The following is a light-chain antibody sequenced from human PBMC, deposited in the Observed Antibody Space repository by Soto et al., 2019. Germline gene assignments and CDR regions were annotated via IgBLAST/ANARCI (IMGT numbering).Light chain of an antibody. Sequence: QSALTQPASVSGSPGQSITISCIGTNSDLGTYNYVSWYQQHPGKAPKLMIYEVSNRPSGVSNRFSGSKSGNTASLTISGLQAEDEADYYCSSYTSSSTYVFGTGTKLTVL. V-gene: IGLV2-14*01. J-gene: IGLJ1*01. CDR3: SSYTSSSTYV. CDR2: EVS. CDR1: NSDLGTYNY.